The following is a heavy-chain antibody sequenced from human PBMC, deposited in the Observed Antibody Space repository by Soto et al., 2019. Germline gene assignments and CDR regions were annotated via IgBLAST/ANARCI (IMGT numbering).Heavy chain of an antibody. J-gene: IGHJ4*02. D-gene: IGHD4-17*01. V-gene: IGHV4-31*03. CDR2: IYSSGST. CDR3: ARDKADGDSERVFDY. Sequence: LSLTCTLSGVSITSGAYYWSWIRQHPGKGLEWIGFIYSSGSTFYNRTLRSRVAISMDTSKNQFSLRLFSVTAADTAIYYCARDKADGDSERVFDYWGQGTLVTVSS. CDR1: GVSITSGAYY.